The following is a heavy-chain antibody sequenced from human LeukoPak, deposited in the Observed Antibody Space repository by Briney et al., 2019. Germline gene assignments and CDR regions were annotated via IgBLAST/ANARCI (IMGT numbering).Heavy chain of an antibody. J-gene: IGHJ5*02. Sequence: GGSLRLSCAASGFTFSSYGMHWVRQAPGKGLEWVAVISYDGSNKYYADSVKGRFTISRDNSKNTLYLQMNSLRAEDTAVYYCARDLGVVVAVNWFDPWGQGTLVTVSS. CDR3: ARDLGVVVAVNWFDP. CDR2: ISYDGSNK. D-gene: IGHD2-15*01. CDR1: GFTFSSYG. V-gene: IGHV3-30*19.